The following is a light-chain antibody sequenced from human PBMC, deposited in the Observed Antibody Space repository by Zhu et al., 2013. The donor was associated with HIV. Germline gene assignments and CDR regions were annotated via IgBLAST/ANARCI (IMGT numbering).Light chain of an antibody. V-gene: IGKV1-8*01. CDR2: SAS. Sequence: RMTQSPSLLGVSTGDTVNITCRAAENIGSFLVWYQQKPGSAPRLLIYSASLLADGVPSRFAGSGSGADFTLSINCVQSEDFATYYCQQYYSYPRTFGQGTLV. CDR1: ENIGSF. CDR3: QQYYSYPRT. J-gene: IGKJ1*01.